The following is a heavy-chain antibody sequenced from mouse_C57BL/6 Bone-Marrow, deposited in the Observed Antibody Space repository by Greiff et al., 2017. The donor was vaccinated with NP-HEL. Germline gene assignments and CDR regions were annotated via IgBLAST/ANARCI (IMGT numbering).Heavy chain of an antibody. J-gene: IGHJ3*01. Sequence: QVHVKQSGPELVKPGASVKISCKASGYSFTSYYIHWVKQRPGQGLEWIGWIYPGSGNTKYNEKFKGKATLTADTSSSTAYMQLSSLTSEDSAVYYCARLDSSGYGAYWGQGTLVTVSA. D-gene: IGHD3-2*02. V-gene: IGHV1-66*01. CDR2: IYPGSGNT. CDR1: GYSFTSYY. CDR3: ARLDSSGYGAY.